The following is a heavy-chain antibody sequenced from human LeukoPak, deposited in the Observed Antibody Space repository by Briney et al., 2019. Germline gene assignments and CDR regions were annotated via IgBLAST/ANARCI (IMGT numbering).Heavy chain of an antibody. V-gene: IGHV4-34*01. CDR2: INHSGST. D-gene: IGHD6-13*01. J-gene: IGHJ4*02. Sequence: SETLSLTCAVYGGSFSGYYWSWIRQPPGKGLEWIGEINHSGSTNYNPSLKSRVTISVDTSKNQFSLKLSSVTAADTAVYYCARLLSIAAAGGDIDYWGQGTLVTVSS. CDR1: GGSFSGYY. CDR3: ARLLSIAAAGGDIDY.